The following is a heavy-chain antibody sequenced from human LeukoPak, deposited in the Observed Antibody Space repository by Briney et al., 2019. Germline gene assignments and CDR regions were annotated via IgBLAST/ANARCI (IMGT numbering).Heavy chain of an antibody. CDR1: GFTFSSCG. V-gene: IGHV3-23*01. CDR3: AKVRFGSGGGRGLDV. CDR2: ISGSGGNT. J-gene: IGHJ6*02. Sequence: GGSLRLYCAASGFTFSSCGMSWFRQAPGKGLAWVSAISGSGGNTYYADSVKGRFTISRDNSKNTLFLQMNSLGAGDTAVYYCAKVRFGSGGGRGLDVWGQGTTVTVSS. D-gene: IGHD3-10*01.